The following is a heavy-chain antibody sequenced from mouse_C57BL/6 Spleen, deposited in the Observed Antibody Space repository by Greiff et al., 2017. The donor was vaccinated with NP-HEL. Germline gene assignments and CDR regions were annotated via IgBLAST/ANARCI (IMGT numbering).Heavy chain of an antibody. CDR1: GYTFTSYW. Sequence: QVQLQQPGAELVKPGASVKLSCKASGYTFTSYWMQWVKQRPGQGLEWIGEIDPSDSYTNYNQKFKGKATLTVDTSSSTAYMQLSSRTSEDSAVYYCARGGLRYYFDYWGQGTTLTVSS. V-gene: IGHV1-50*01. D-gene: IGHD2-4*01. CDR2: IDPSDSYT. J-gene: IGHJ2*01. CDR3: ARGGLRYYFDY.